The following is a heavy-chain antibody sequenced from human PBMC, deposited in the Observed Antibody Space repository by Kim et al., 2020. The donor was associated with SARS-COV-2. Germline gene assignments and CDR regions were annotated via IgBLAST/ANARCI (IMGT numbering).Heavy chain of an antibody. CDR3: IIGGDGKYCSGGSCPGY. CDR1: GFTFSGSA. D-gene: IGHD2-15*01. Sequence: GGSLRLSCAASGFTFSGSAMHWVRQASGKGLEWVGRIRSKANSYATAYAASVKGRFTISRDDSKNTAYLQMNSLKTEDTAVYYCIIGGDGKYCSGGSCPGYWGQGTLVTVSS. V-gene: IGHV3-73*01. J-gene: IGHJ4*02. CDR2: IRSKANSYAT.